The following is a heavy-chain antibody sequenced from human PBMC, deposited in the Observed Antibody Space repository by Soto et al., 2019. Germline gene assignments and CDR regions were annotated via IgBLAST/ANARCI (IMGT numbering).Heavy chain of an antibody. V-gene: IGHV3-23*01. CDR2: ISGSGGST. CDR3: AKDSCARAGPGIAAAGTLRWFDP. J-gene: IGHJ5*02. D-gene: IGHD6-13*01. Sequence: VGSLRLSCAASGFTFSSYAMSWVRQAPGKGLEWVSAISGSGGSTYYADSVKGRFTISRDNSKNTLYLQMNSLRAEDTAVYYCAKDSCARAGPGIAAAGTLRWFDPWGQGTLVTVSS. CDR1: GFTFSSYA.